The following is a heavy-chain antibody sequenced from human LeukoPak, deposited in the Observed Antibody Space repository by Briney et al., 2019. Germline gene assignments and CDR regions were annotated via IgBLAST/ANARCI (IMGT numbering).Heavy chain of an antibody. J-gene: IGHJ4*02. Sequence: GGSLRLSCAVSGFTFRSYAMSWVRQAPGKGLEWVSGISSSGGSTYYADSVKGRFTISRDNSKDTLYLQIISLRAEDTAVYHCAKEGGDGWSYFDYWGQGALVTVSS. D-gene: IGHD6-19*01. V-gene: IGHV3-23*01. CDR1: GFTFRSYA. CDR2: ISSSGGST. CDR3: AKEGGDGWSYFDY.